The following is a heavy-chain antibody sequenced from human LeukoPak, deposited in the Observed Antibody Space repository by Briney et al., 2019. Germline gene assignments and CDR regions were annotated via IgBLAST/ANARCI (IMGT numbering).Heavy chain of an antibody. CDR3: ARDKGYSSYYYYYYMDV. CDR1: GFTFSSYA. J-gene: IGHJ6*03. CDR2: ISYVGCNK. D-gene: IGHD5-18*01. V-gene: IGHV3-30-3*01. Sequence: GGSLRLSCAASGFTFSSYAMLWVRPAPGKGLEWVAVISYVGCNKYYADSVKGRFTISRDNSKNTLYLQMNSLRAEDTAVYYCARDKGYSSYYYYYYMDVWGKGTTVTVSS.